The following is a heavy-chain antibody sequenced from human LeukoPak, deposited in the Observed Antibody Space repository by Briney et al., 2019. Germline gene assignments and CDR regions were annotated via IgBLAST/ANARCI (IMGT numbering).Heavy chain of an antibody. CDR2: INHSGST. V-gene: IGHV4-34*01. CDR3: ARYGPKSFDI. CDR1: GGSFSGYY. Sequence: SETLSLTCAVYGGSFSGYYWSWIRQPPGKGLEWIGEINHSGSTNYNPSLKSRVTISVDTSKNQFSLKLSSVTAADTAVYYCARYGPKSFDIWGQGTMVTVSS. D-gene: IGHD3-10*01. J-gene: IGHJ3*02.